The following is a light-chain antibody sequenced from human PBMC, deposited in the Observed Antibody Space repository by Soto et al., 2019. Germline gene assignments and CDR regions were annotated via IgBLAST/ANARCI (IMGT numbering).Light chain of an antibody. CDR2: KAS. CDR3: QQYDSFPRT. Sequence: DIQMTQSPSTLSASVGDRVTITCRASRSVNDWLVWYQQKPGKAPKLLIHKASRLESGVPSRFSGSGSGTEFTLTISSLQPDDCATYYCQQYDSFPRTFGQGTKVEIK. J-gene: IGKJ1*01. CDR1: RSVNDW. V-gene: IGKV1-5*03.